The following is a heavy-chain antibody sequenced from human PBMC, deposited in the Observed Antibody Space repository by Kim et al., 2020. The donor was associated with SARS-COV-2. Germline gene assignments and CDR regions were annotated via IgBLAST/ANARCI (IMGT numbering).Heavy chain of an antibody. D-gene: IGHD3-10*01. J-gene: IGHJ5*02. CDR1: GGSISSGGYY. V-gene: IGHV4-31*03. Sequence: SETLSLTCTVSGGSISSGGYYWSWIRQHPGKGLEWIGYIYYSGSTYYNPSLKSRVTISVDTSKNQFSLKLSSVTAADTAVYYCARVRRSGSWFTSPQHNRFDPWGQGTLVTVSS. CDR2: IYYSGST. CDR3: ARVRRSGSWFTSPQHNRFDP.